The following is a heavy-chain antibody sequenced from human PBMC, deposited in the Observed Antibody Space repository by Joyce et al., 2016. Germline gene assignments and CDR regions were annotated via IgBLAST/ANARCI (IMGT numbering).Heavy chain of an antibody. J-gene: IGHJ4*02. Sequence: SCAASEFTFSMYHMNWVRQAPGKGLEWISFISTSSSSRYYADSVKGRFVISRDNAKNSLFLQMNSLRAEDTAVYYCARETAGTSQFDLWGQETLVAVSS. CDR1: EFTFSMYH. CDR3: ARETAGTSQFDL. D-gene: IGHD3-10*01. V-gene: IGHV3-48*01. CDR2: ISTSSSSR.